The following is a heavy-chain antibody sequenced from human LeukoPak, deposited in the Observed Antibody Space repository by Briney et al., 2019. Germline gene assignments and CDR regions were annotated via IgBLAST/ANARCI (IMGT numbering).Heavy chain of an antibody. D-gene: IGHD2/OR15-2a*01. J-gene: IGHJ4*02. CDR3: ARLGLISRMYYFDY. CDR1: GGSISSSSYY. CDR2: IYYSGST. V-gene: IGHV4-39*01. Sequence: SETLSLTCTVSGGSISSSSYYWGWIRQPPGKGLEWIGSIYYSGSTYYSPSLKSRVTISVDTSKNQFSLKLSSVTAADTAVYYCARLGLISRMYYFDYWGQGTLVTVSS.